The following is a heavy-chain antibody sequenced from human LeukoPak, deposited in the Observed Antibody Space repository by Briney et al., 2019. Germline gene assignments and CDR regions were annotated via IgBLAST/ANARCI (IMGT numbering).Heavy chain of an antibody. Sequence: SQTLSLTCTVSGGSISSGGYYWSWIRQHPGKGLECLGYIYYSGSTIYNPSLKSRVTISVDTSNNQFSLKLSSVAAADTAVYYCARDNSSYFALHYNRYGMDVWGQGTTVTVSS. CDR1: GGSISSGGYY. CDR2: IYYSGST. J-gene: IGHJ6*02. CDR3: ARDNSSYFALHYNRYGMDV. D-gene: IGHD3-22*01. V-gene: IGHV4-61*08.